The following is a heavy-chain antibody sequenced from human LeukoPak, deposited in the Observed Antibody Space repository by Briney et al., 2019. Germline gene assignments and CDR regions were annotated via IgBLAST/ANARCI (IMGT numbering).Heavy chain of an antibody. Sequence: GGSLRLSCAASGFSVWSNYMSWVRQAPGKGLEWVSVIRSGGGTYYADSVKGRFTISRDNSKNTVYLQMNSLRAEDTAVYYCAGDPDPWGQGTLVTVSS. J-gene: IGHJ5*02. CDR2: IRSGGGT. CDR1: GFSVWSNY. V-gene: IGHV3-66*01. CDR3: AGDPDP.